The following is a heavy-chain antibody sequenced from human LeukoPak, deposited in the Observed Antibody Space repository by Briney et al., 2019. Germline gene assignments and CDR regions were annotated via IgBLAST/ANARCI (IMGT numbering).Heavy chain of an antibody. D-gene: IGHD3-22*01. CDR2: ISGSGGST. CDR3: AVPNTHYYDSSPFDY. V-gene: IGHV3-23*01. Sequence: PGGSLRLSCAASGFTFSSYAMSWVRQAPGKGLEWVSAISGSGGSTYYADSVKGRFTISRDNSKNTLYLQMNSLRAEDTAVYYCAVPNTHYYDSSPFDYWGQGTLVTVSS. J-gene: IGHJ4*02. CDR1: GFTFSSYA.